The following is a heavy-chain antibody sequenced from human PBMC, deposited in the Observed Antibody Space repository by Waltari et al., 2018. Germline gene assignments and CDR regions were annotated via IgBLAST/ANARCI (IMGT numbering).Heavy chain of an antibody. D-gene: IGHD3-16*01. CDR1: EFRVAAFA. V-gene: IGHV3-43D*03. CDR2: ISWNSGSI. CDR3: ARDMAGGGGTSGWIDF. J-gene: IGHJ4*02. Sequence: EMRLVESGGAVPKPWRSLKPPCVASEFRVAAFALHWVRQVPGKGLEWVSRISWNSGSIFYSDSLKSRVTISRDNSRNSLHLHINNLRSEDTALYFCARDMAGGGGTSGWIDFWGQGTLVTVSS.